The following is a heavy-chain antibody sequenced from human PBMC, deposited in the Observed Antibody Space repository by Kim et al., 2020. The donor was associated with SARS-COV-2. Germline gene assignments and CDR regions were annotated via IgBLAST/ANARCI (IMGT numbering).Heavy chain of an antibody. V-gene: IGHV4-31*02. D-gene: IGHD5-12*01. J-gene: IGHJ5*02. Sequence: PSLKSRVTISVDTSKNQFSRKLSSVTAADTAVYYCARWDSGYDSGMWFDPWGQGTLVTVSS. CDR3: ARWDSGYDSGMWFDP.